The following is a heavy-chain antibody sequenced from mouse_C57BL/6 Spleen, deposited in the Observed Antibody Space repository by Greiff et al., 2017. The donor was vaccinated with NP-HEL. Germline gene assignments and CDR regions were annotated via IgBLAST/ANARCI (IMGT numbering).Heavy chain of an antibody. J-gene: IGHJ4*01. Sequence: QVQLQQPGAELVMPGASVKLSCKASGYTFTSYWMHWVKQRPGQGLEWIGEIDPSDSYTNYNQKFKGKSTLTVDKSSSTAYMQLSSLKSADSAVYYCARKGAMGCWGQGTSVTVSS. CDR1: GYTFTSYW. V-gene: IGHV1-69*01. CDR3: ARKGAMGC. CDR2: IDPSDSYT.